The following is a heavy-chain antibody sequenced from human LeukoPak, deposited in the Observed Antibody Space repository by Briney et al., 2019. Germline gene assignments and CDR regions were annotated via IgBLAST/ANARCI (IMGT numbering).Heavy chain of an antibody. CDR2: ISASGRGT. J-gene: IGHJ5*02. Sequence: GGSLRLSCAGSGFNFSSFVMTWVRQAPGKGLEWVSSISASGRGTYYADSVKGRFTISRDNSKNTLYLQVNSLRAEDTAVYHCARVASPFGVVISNWFDPWGQGTLVTVPS. V-gene: IGHV3-23*01. D-gene: IGHD3-3*01. CDR3: ARVASPFGVVISNWFDP. CDR1: GFNFSSFV.